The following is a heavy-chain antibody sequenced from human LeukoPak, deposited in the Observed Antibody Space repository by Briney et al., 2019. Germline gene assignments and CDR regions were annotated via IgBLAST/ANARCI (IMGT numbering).Heavy chain of an antibody. CDR1: GYTFTSYG. CDR3: ARGQRITIFGVVKNLYYYYYYMDV. D-gene: IGHD3-3*01. V-gene: IGHV1-18*01. J-gene: IGHJ6*03. Sequence: ASVKVSCKASGYTFTSYGISWVRQAPGQGLEWMGWISADNANTKYSQKFQGRVSMTTDTSTSTAYMDLRSLRSDDTAVYYCARGQRITIFGVVKNLYYYYYYMDVWGKGTTVTVSS. CDR2: ISADNANT.